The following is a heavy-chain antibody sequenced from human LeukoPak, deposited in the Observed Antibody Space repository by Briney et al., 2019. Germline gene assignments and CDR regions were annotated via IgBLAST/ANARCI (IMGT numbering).Heavy chain of an antibody. CDR3: ARGLGGASYYMDV. CDR2: IFTSGST. J-gene: IGHJ6*03. Sequence: SETLSLTCTVSGGSISSYYWSWIRQPAGKGLEWIGRIFTSGSTHYNPSLKSRVTMSVDTSKNQFSLRLSSVTAADTAVYYCARGLGGASYYMDVWGKGTTVTVSS. D-gene: IGHD3-16*01. CDR1: GGSISSYY. V-gene: IGHV4-4*07.